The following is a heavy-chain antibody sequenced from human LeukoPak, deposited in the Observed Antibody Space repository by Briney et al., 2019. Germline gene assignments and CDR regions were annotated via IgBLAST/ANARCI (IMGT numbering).Heavy chain of an antibody. V-gene: IGHV4-34*01. J-gene: IGHJ4*02. CDR2: SNLSGST. Sequence: SETLSLTCAVYGGSFSAFYWTWIRQPPGKGLEWIGESNLSGSTSYNPSLKSRVTISVDTSKNQFSLKLSSVTAADTAVYYCARDYYGSGSYHAFDYWGQGTLVTVSS. CDR3: ARDYYGSGSYHAFDY. D-gene: IGHD3-10*01. CDR1: GGSFSAFY.